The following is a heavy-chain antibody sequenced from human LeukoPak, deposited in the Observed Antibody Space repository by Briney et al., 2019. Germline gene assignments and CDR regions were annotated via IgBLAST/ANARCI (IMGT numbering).Heavy chain of an antibody. CDR3: ARGPLDFWSGYSNTAEYFQH. D-gene: IGHD3-3*01. CDR1: GGSISSYY. J-gene: IGHJ1*01. V-gene: IGHV4-4*07. CDR2: IYTSGST. Sequence: PSETLSLTCTVSGGSISSYYWSWIRQPAGEGLEWIGRIYTSGSTNYNPSLKSRVTMSVDTSKNQLSLKLSSVTAADTAVYYCARGPLDFWSGYSNTAEYFQHWGQGTLVTVSS.